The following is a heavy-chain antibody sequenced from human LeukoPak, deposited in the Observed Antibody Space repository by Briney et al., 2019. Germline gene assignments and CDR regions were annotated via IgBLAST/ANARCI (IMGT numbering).Heavy chain of an antibody. CDR3: ARYRYSGSYSAPLFDY. J-gene: IGHJ4*02. Sequence: SETLSLTCTVSGGSISSYYWSWIRQPAGKGLEWIGRIYTSGSTNYNPSLKSRVTMSVDTSKNQFSLKLSSVTAADTAVYYCARYRYSGSYSAPLFDYWGQGTLVTVSS. D-gene: IGHD1-26*01. CDR1: GGSISSYY. CDR2: IYTSGST. V-gene: IGHV4-4*07.